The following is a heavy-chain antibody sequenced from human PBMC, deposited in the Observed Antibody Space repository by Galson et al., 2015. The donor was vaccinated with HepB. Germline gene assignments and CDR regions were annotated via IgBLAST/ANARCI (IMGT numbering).Heavy chain of an antibody. CDR2: IGYRFNT. CDR1: GFTFSNEK. J-gene: IGHJ4*02. CDR3: ARIREPHFFDS. D-gene: IGHD5-24*01. V-gene: IGHV3-69-1*01. Sequence: SLRLSCAASGFTFSNEKFIWVRQAPGKGLEWVSSIGYRFNTYHTPSVRGRFDISRDNAANSVYLQMNSLRAEDAALYYCARIREPHFFDSWGKGTLVTVSS.